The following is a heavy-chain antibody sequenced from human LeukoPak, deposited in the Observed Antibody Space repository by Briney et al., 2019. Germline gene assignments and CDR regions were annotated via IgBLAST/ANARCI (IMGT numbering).Heavy chain of an antibody. CDR3: ARIYYDSSGYYYEFDY. V-gene: IGHV4-39*02. J-gene: IGHJ4*02. D-gene: IGHD3-22*01. CDR1: GGSINSRTYY. Sequence: SETLSLTCTVSGGSINSRTYYWGWIRQPPWKGLEWIGNIYYSGSTFYNPSLKSRITISIDTSNNVFSLKLSSVTAADTAVYYCARIYYDSSGYYYEFDYWGQGTLVTVSS. CDR2: IYYSGST.